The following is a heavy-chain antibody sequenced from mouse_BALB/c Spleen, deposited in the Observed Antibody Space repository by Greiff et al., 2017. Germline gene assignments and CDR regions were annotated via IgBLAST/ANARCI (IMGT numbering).Heavy chain of an antibody. CDR3: ARSLYGSSLDYAMDY. D-gene: IGHD1-1*01. CDR1: GFSLSTYGIG. Sequence: QVTLKESGPGILQPSQTLSLTCSFSGFSLSTYGIGVGWIRQPSGKGLEWLAHIWWNDNKYYNTALKSRLTISKDTSNNQVFLKIASVDTADTATYYCARSLYGSSLDYAMDYWGQGTSVTVSS. J-gene: IGHJ4*01. CDR2: IWWNDNK. V-gene: IGHV8-11*01.